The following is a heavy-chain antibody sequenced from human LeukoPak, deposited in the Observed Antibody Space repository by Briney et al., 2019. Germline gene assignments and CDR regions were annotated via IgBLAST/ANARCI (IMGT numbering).Heavy chain of an antibody. V-gene: IGHV3-23*01. CDR3: ANHKSAFDF. CDR2: ISGSASGGIT. D-gene: IGHD3-3*01. J-gene: IGHJ4*02. CDR1: GFTFSIYG. Sequence: PGGSLRLSCAASGFTFSIYGLSWVRQSPGKGLEWVSAISGSASGGITNYADSVKGRFTISRDNNKNTLYLQMNSLRVEDTAIYYCANHKSAFDFWGQGTLVTVSS.